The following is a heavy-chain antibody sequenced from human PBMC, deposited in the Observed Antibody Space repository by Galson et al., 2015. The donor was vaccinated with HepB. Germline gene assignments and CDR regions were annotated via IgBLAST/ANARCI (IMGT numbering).Heavy chain of an antibody. Sequence: SLRLSCAASGFTFSSYGMHWVRRAPGKGLEWVAVISYDGSNKYYADSVKGRFTISRDNSKNTLYLQMNSLRAEDTAVYYCAKDLGLHLGELSPPDYWGQGTLVTVSS. D-gene: IGHD3-16*02. J-gene: IGHJ4*02. CDR3: AKDLGLHLGELSPPDY. V-gene: IGHV3-30*18. CDR2: ISYDGSNK. CDR1: GFTFSSYG.